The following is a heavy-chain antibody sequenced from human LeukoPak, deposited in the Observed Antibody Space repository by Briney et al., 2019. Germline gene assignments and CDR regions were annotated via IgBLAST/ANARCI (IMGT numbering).Heavy chain of an antibody. CDR2: IIPIFGTA. J-gene: IGHJ4*02. CDR1: GGTFSSYA. D-gene: IGHD2-2*01. V-gene: IGHV1-69*13. CDR3: ALEFRTFYAVFDY. Sequence: SVKVSCKASGGTFSSYAISWVRQAPGQGLEWMGGIIPIFGTANYAQKFQGRVTITADESTTTAYMELNSLRSEDTAVYYCALEFRTFYAVFDYWGQGTVVTVSS.